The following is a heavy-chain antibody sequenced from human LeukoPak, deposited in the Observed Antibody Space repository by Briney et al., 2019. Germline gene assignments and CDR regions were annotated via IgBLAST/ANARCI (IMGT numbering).Heavy chain of an antibody. D-gene: IGHD3-3*02. Sequence: ASVKVSCKVSGYTLTELSMHWVRQAPGKGLEWMGGFDPEDGETTYAQKFQGRVTMTEDTSTDIAYMELSSLRSEDTAVYYCATDKETQLALDYWGQGTLVTVSS. J-gene: IGHJ4*02. CDR1: GYTLTELS. V-gene: IGHV1-24*01. CDR2: FDPEDGET. CDR3: ATDKETQLALDY.